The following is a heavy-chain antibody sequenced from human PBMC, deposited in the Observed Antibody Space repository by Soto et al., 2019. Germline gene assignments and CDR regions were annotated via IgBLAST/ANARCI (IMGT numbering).Heavy chain of an antibody. CDR3: ARVSKRFGFPGTAFPPRYYYYGMDV. J-gene: IGHJ6*02. Sequence: QVQLQQWGAGLLKPSETLSLTCAVYGGSFSGYYWSWIRQPPGKGLEWIGEINHSGSTNYNPSLKSRVTISVDTSKNQFSLKLSSVTAADTAVYYCARVSKRFGFPGTAFPPRYYYYGMDVWGQGTTVTVSS. CDR2: INHSGST. D-gene: IGHD3-10*01. V-gene: IGHV4-34*01. CDR1: GGSFSGYY.